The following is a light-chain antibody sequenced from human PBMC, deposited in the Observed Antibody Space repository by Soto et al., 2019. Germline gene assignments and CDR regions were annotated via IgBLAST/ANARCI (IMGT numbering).Light chain of an antibody. Sequence: EAVLTQSPATLSLSPWERATLSCRASESVRDELGWYQQKPGQAPRLLIYGASSRATGIPDRFSGSGSGTDFSLTIRRLEPDDFAVYYCQKYGNFWTFGQGTKVDIK. CDR2: GAS. J-gene: IGKJ1*01. CDR3: QKYGNFWT. CDR1: ESVRDE. V-gene: IGKV3-20*01.